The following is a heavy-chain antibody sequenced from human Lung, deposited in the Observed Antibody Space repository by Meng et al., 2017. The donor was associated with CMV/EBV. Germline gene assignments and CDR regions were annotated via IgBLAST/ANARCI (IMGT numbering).Heavy chain of an antibody. V-gene: IGHV4-4*02. CDR2: NYHSGST. CDR1: GGPRSSSNW. Sequence: SLXCAVPGGPRSSSNWWSWVRQPPGKGLEWIGENYHSGSTNYNPSLKSRVTISVDKSKNQFSLKLNSVTAADTAVYYCARRLSSIAAHNGLDPWGQGXLVTVSS. J-gene: IGHJ5*02. D-gene: IGHD6-6*01. CDR3: ARRLSSIAAHNGLDP.